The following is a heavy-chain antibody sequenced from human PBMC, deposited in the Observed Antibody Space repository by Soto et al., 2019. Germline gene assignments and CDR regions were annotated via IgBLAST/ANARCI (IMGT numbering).Heavy chain of an antibody. CDR2: ISGSGGST. CDR1: GFTFSSYA. CDR3: AKDGYCSSTSCYRTPPVGP. V-gene: IGHV3-23*01. J-gene: IGHJ5*02. D-gene: IGHD2-2*03. Sequence: EVQLLESGGGLVQPGGSLRLSCAASGFTFSSYAMSWVRQAPGKGLEWVSAISGSGGSTYYADSVKGRFTISRDNSKNTLYLHMNSLRAEDTAAYYCAKDGYCSSTSCYRTPPVGPWGQGTLVTVSS.